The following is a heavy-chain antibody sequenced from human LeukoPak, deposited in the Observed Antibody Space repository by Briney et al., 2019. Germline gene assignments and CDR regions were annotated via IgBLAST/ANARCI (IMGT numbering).Heavy chain of an antibody. CDR3: ARGGSYFRYFDY. J-gene: IGHJ4*02. V-gene: IGHV1-58*02. CDR2: IVVGSGNT. CDR1: GFTFTNSA. Sequence: GASVKFSCKASGFTFTNSAMQWVRQARGQRLEWIGWIVVGSGNTNYAQKFQERVTITRDMSTSTAYMKLSRLRSDDTAVYYCARGGSYFRYFDYWGQGTLVTVSS. D-gene: IGHD1-26*01.